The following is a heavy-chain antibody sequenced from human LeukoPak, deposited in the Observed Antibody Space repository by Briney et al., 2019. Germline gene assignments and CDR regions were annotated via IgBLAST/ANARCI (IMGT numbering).Heavy chain of an antibody. J-gene: IGHJ6*02. CDR1: GGSFSGYY. CDR3: ARGRTYCTNGVCYYYYYGMDV. V-gene: IGHV4-34*01. CDR2: INHSGST. D-gene: IGHD2-8*01. Sequence: PSETLSLTCAVYGGSFSGYYWSWIRQPPGKGLEWIGEINHSGSTNYNPSLKSRVTISVDTSKNQFSLKLSSVTAADTAVYYCARGRTYCTNGVCYYYYYGMDVWGQGTTVTVSS.